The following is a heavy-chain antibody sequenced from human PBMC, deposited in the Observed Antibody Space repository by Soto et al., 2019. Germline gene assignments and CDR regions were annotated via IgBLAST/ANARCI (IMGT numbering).Heavy chain of an antibody. CDR1: GFSFSSYN. D-gene: IGHD4-4*01. CDR3: AKDLYSNYGDAFDI. V-gene: IGHV3-48*01. J-gene: IGHJ3*02. Sequence: GPLRLSCAASGFSFSSYNINWVRQAPGKGLEWISYISSRASRTRSSTIYYADSVQGRFTISRDNAKNLVYLQMNSLRAEDTALYYCAKDLYSNYGDAFDIWGQGTMVTVSS. CDR2: ISSRASRTRSSTI.